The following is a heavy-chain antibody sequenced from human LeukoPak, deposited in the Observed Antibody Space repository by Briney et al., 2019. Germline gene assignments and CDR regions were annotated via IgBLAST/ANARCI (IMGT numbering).Heavy chain of an antibody. Sequence: ASVKVSCKASGYTFTSYAMHWVRQAPGQRLEWMGWINAGNGNTKYSQKFQGRVTITRDTSASTAYMELSSLRSEDTAVYYCARGLCSTLWYNFPYGGQETLATAPS. D-gene: IGHD1-1*01. CDR1: GYTFTSYA. CDR2: INAGNGNT. J-gene: IGHJ4*02. V-gene: IGHV1-3*01. CDR3: ARGLCSTLWYNFPY.